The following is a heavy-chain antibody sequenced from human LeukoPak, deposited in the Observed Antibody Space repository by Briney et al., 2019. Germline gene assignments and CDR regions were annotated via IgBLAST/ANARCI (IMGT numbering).Heavy chain of an antibody. J-gene: IGHJ4*02. CDR1: GGSISSYY. CDR2: IYYSGST. D-gene: IGHD1-26*01. Sequence: SETLSLTCTVSGGSISSYYWSWIRQPPGKGLEWIGYIYYSGSTNYNPSLKSRVTISVDTSKNQFSLKLSSVTAADTAVYYCARPRRVGATTYYFDYWGQGTLVTVSS. CDR3: ARPRRVGATTYYFDY. V-gene: IGHV4-59*12.